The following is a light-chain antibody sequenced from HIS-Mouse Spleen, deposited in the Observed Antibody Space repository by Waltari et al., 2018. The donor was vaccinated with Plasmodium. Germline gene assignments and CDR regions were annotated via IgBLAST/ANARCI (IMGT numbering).Light chain of an antibody. V-gene: IGLV3-1*01. J-gene: IGLJ2*01. Sequence: SYELTQPPSVSVSPGQTASITCSGDKLGAKYACWYQQKPGQSPVLVIYQDSKRPSGIPERLSGSNSGNTATLTISGTQAMDEADYYCQAWDSSVVFGGGTKLTVL. CDR1: KLGAKY. CDR2: QDS. CDR3: QAWDSSVV.